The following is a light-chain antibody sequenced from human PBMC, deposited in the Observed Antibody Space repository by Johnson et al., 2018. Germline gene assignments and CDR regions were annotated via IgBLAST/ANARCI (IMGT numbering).Light chain of an antibody. J-gene: IGLJ1*01. CDR1: SSNIGNNY. CDR2: ENN. CDR3: GTWDSSLSAGNV. V-gene: IGLV1-51*02. Sequence: QSVLTQPPSVSAAPGQKVTISCSGSSSNIGNNYVSWYQQLPGTAPKLLIYENNKRPSGIPARFSGSKSGTSATLGIPGLPTGDEADYYCGTWDSSLSAGNVFGTGTKVTVL.